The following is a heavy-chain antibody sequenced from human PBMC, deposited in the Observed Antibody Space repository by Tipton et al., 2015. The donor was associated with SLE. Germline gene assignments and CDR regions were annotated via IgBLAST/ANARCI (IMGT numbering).Heavy chain of an antibody. J-gene: IGHJ6*02. CDR1: GGSFSGYY. Sequence: SLRLSCAVYGGSFSGYYWSWVRQAPGKGLEWVSYISSSSSTIYYADSVKGRFTISRDNSKNTLYLQMNSLRAEDTAVYYCARGGYGMDVWGQGTTVTVSS. D-gene: IGHD1-26*01. CDR3: ARGGYGMDV. V-gene: IGHV3-11*04. CDR2: ISSSSSTI.